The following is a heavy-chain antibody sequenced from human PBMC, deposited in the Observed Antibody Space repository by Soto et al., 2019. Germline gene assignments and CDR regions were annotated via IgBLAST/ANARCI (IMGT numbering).Heavy chain of an antibody. J-gene: IGHJ4*02. D-gene: IGHD3-22*01. Sequence: SETLSLTCAVYGGSFSGYYWSWIRQPPGKGLEWIGEINHSGSTNYNPSLKSRVTISVDTSKNQFSLKLSSVTAADTAVYYCARRLQRKYYYDNSGSYSCFDYWGQGTLVTVSS. CDR1: GGSFSGYY. V-gene: IGHV4-34*01. CDR2: INHSGST. CDR3: ARRLQRKYYYDNSGSYSCFDY.